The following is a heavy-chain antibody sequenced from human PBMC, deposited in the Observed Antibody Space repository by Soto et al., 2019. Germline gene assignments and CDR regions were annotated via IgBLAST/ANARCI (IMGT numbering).Heavy chain of an antibody. D-gene: IGHD1-7*01. V-gene: IGHV3-33*01. CDR2: IWNDGTNK. J-gene: IGHJ3*02. Sequence: QVRLVESGGGVVQPGRSLRLSCAASGFTFSSYAMHWVRQAPGKGLEWVAVIWNDGTNKYYADSVKGRFTISRDNSKTTLYLQMNSLRAEDTAVYYCARDNWNYVSAFDIWGQGTMVTVSS. CDR3: ARDNWNYVSAFDI. CDR1: GFTFSSYA.